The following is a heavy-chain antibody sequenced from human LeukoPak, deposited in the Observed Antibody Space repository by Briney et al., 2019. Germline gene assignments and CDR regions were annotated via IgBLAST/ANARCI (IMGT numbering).Heavy chain of an antibody. CDR1: GFIYSHYG. Sequence: GRSLRLSCAASGFIYSHYGMHWVRQAPGKGLEWVAVIWSDGSNRFYAGSVKGRFTISRDNSQNTLFLQMNSLRAEETAMYYCARDAQRGFDYSNSLEYWGHGTLVTVSS. CDR3: ARDAQRGFDYSNSLEY. D-gene: IGHD4-11*01. CDR2: IWSDGSNR. J-gene: IGHJ4*01. V-gene: IGHV3-33*01.